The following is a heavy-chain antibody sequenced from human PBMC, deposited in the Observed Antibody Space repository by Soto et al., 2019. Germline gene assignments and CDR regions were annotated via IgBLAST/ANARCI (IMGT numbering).Heavy chain of an antibody. Sequence: QVQLQESGPGLVKPSGTLSLTCAVSGGSISSSNWWSWVRQPPGKGLEWIGEIYHSRSTNYNPSLKSRVTKSVDKSKNQFSLKLSSVTAADTAVYYCASVRGGYYYAMDVWGQGTTVTVSS. CDR2: IYHSRST. J-gene: IGHJ6*02. V-gene: IGHV4-4*02. CDR1: GGSISSSNW. D-gene: IGHD3-10*02. CDR3: ASVRGGYYYAMDV.